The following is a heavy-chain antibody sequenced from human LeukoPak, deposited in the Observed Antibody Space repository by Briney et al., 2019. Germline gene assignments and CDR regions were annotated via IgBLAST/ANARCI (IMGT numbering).Heavy chain of an antibody. Sequence: ASVKVSCKASGYTFTGYYMHWVRQAPGQGLEWMGWINPNSGGTNYAQKFQGRVTMTRDTSISTAYMELSRLRSDDTAVYYCVRERRDGYHRGFDYWGQGTLVTVSS. CDR1: GYTFTGYY. D-gene: IGHD5-24*01. CDR2: INPNSGGT. J-gene: IGHJ4*02. CDR3: VRERRDGYHRGFDY. V-gene: IGHV1-2*02.